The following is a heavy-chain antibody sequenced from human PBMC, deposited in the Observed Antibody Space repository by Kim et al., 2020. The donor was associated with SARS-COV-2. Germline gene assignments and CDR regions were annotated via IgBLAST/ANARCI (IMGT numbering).Heavy chain of an antibody. CDR2: ISYRANNYAS. CDR3: TRFSGPPLAFCDAFVV. V-gene: IGHV3-73*01. CDR1: GFTFSGCP. J-gene: IGHJ3*01. D-gene: IGHD3-3*02. Sequence: GGSLRLSCAASGFTFSGCPIHWVRQASGKGLEWVALISYRANNYASSYAASVQFTFSIASDDTTHTAHLHMHSLKTADTDAYYCTRFSGPPLAFCDAFVV.